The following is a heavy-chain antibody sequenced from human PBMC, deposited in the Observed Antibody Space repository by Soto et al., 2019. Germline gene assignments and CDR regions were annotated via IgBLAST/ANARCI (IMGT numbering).Heavy chain of an antibody. CDR1: GGSISSYY. CDR3: ARDHTTMVRGVIITSWFDP. J-gene: IGHJ5*02. V-gene: IGHV4-59*01. D-gene: IGHD3-10*01. CDR2: IYYSGST. Sequence: SETLSLTCTVSGGSISSYYWSWIRQPPGKGLEWIGYIYYSGSTNYNPSLKSRVTISVDTSKNQFSLKLSSVTAADTAVYYCARDHTTMVRGVIITSWFDPWGQGTLVTVSS.